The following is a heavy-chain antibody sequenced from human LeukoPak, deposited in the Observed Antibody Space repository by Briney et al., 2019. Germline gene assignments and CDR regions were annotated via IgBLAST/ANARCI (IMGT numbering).Heavy chain of an antibody. V-gene: IGHV1-18*04. Sequence: ASVKVSCKASGYTFTSYGISWVRQAPGQGFEWMGWISAYNGNTNYAQKLQGRVTMTTDTSTSTAYMELRSLRSDDTAVYYCARDGGIIVAVPAVDYWGQGTLVTVSS. J-gene: IGHJ4*02. CDR2: ISAYNGNT. D-gene: IGHD2-2*01. CDR3: ARDGGIIVAVPAVDY. CDR1: GYTFTSYG.